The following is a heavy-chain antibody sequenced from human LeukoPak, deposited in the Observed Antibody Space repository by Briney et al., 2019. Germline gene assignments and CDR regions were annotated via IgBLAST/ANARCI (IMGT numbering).Heavy chain of an antibody. CDR2: VNPNTGAT. D-gene: IGHD3-3*01. J-gene: IGHJ5*02. Sequence: ASVKVSCKASGYTFTAFHIHWLRQAPGQGLEWMGWVNPNTGATMFADKFQGRVTMTRDTSISTAYIELSSLLSDDTAVYYCARDRPLRGIFGVVQGIYLDPWGQGTLVTVSS. V-gene: IGHV1-2*02. CDR3: ARDRPLRGIFGVVQGIYLDP. CDR1: GYTFTAFH.